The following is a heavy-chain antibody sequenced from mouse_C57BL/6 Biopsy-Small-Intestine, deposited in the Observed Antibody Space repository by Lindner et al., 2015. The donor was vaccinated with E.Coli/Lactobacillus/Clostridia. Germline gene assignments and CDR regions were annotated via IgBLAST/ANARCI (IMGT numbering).Heavy chain of an antibody. J-gene: IGHJ4*01. D-gene: IGHD2-1*01. CDR3: AYGNYAMDY. CDR2: INPGSGGT. CDR1: GYAFTNYL. Sequence: LQESGAELVRPGTSVKVSCKASGYAFTNYLIEWVKQRPGQGLEWIGVINPGSGGTNYNEKFKGKATLTADKSSSTAYMQLSSLTSEDSAVYFCAYGNYAMDYWGQGTSVTVSS. V-gene: IGHV1-54*01.